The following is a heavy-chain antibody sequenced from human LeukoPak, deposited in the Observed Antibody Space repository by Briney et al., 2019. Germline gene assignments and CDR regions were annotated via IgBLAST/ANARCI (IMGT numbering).Heavy chain of an antibody. CDR1: GFIFSSYS. J-gene: IGHJ6*02. V-gene: IGHV3-23*01. CDR2: ITGSGGNT. Sequence: GGSLRLSCAASGFIFSSYSMSWVRQAPGKGLEWVSVITGSGGNTYYADSVKGRFTISKDNSKDTVYLQMSSLRVDDTAVYYCAKAASSSWPSYYYGMDVWGQGTTVTVSS. CDR3: AKAASSSWPSYYYGMDV. D-gene: IGHD6-13*01.